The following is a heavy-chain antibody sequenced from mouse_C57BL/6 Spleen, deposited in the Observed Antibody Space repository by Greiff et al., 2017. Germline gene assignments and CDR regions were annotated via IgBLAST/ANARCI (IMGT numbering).Heavy chain of an antibody. V-gene: IGHV1-50*01. CDR2: IDPSDSYT. CDR3: AAYYYGSNDY. J-gene: IGHJ2*01. D-gene: IGHD1-1*01. CDR1: GYTFTSYW. Sequence: QVQLQQPGAELVKPGASVKLSCKASGYTFTSYWMQWVKQRPGQGLEWIGEIDPSDSYTNYNQKFKGKATLTVDTSSSTAYMQLSSLTSEDSAVYYCAAYYYGSNDYWGQGTTLTVSS.